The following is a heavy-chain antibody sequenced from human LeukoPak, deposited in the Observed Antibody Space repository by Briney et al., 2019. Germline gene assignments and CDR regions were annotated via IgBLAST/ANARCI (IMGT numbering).Heavy chain of an antibody. CDR3: ARDGTQWELFDY. CDR2: ISSSSSYI. D-gene: IGHD1-26*01. J-gene: IGHJ4*02. V-gene: IGHV3-21*01. Sequence: GGSLRLSCAASGFTFSSYSMNWVRQAPGKGLEWVSSISSSSSYIYYADSVKGRFTISRDNAKNSLYLQMNSLRAEDTAVYYWARDGTQWELFDYWGQGTLVTVSS. CDR1: GFTFSSYS.